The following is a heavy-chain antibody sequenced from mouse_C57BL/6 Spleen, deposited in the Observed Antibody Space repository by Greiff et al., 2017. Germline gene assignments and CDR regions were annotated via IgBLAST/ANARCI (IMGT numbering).Heavy chain of an antibody. CDR3: ARDGNYDHYYFDY. V-gene: IGHV1-52*01. Sequence: QVQLHQPGAELVRPGSSVKLSCKASGYTFTSYWMHWVKQRPIQGLEWIGNIDPSDSETHYNQKFKDKATLTVDKSSSTAYMQLSSLTSEDSAVYYCARDGNYDHYYFDYWGQGTTLTVSS. D-gene: IGHD2-1*01. J-gene: IGHJ2*01. CDR2: IDPSDSET. CDR1: GYTFTSYW.